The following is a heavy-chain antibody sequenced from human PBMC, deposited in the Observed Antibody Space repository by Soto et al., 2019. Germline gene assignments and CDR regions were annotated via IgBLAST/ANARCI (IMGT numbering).Heavy chain of an antibody. CDR3: AKVWGEDGYCTRTSCLYYFHH. V-gene: IGHV3-23*01. CDR2: ISDSGST. Sequence: EVQLLESGGGLVQPGGSLRLSCEASGFTFSTSAMSWVRQAPGKGLDWVSTISDSGSTYYADSVKGRFTISRDNSKNTLYLQMNSLRAEDTATFYCAKVWGEDGYCTRTSCLYYFHHWGHGTLVTVSS. D-gene: IGHD2-2*03. J-gene: IGHJ4*01. CDR1: GFTFSTSA.